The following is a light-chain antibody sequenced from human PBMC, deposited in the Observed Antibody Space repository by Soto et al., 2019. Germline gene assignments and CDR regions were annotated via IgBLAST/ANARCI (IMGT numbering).Light chain of an antibody. CDR1: QDIKKY. Sequence: DIQMTESPPSLSASVGHRVTITCKASQDIKKYLNWYQQKSGKAPKLLIYDASDLETGVPSRFSVSGSGTDFTFTINSLKNEDIATYYCQQYDNLPLTFGGGTKVDIK. J-gene: IGKJ4*01. V-gene: IGKV1-33*01. CDR3: QQYDNLPLT. CDR2: DAS.